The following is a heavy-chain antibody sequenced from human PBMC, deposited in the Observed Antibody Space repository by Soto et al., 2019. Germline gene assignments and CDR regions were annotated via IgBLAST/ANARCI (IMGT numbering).Heavy chain of an antibody. D-gene: IGHD1-26*01. J-gene: IGHJ6*02. CDR2: IKSKTEGGTR. CDR1: GFTFSNAW. CDR3: TRGSYQGNYYYYGMDV. V-gene: IGHV3-15*01. Sequence: EVQLVESGGGLVKPGGSLRLSRAAPGFTFSNAWMSWFRQGPGKGLEWVGRIKSKTEGGTRDYAEPVKGRFTISREDSKKTLYLQMNSLKAEDAGVYYCTRGSYQGNYYYYGMDVWGQGTTVTVSS.